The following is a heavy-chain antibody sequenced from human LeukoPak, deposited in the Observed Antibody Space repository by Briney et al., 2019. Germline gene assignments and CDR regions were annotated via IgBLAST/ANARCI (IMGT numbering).Heavy chain of an antibody. Sequence: ASVKVSCKASGYTFTSYDINWVRQATGQGLEWMGWMNPNSGNTGYAQKFQGRVTMTRNTSISTAYMELCSLRSEDTAVYYCARVGGIAAAFDYWGQGTLVTVSS. CDR1: GYTFTSYD. D-gene: IGHD6-13*01. CDR3: ARVGGIAAAFDY. V-gene: IGHV1-8*01. CDR2: MNPNSGNT. J-gene: IGHJ4*02.